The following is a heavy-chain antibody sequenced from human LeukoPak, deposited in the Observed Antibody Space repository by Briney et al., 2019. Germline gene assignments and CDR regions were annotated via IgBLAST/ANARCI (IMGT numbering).Heavy chain of an antibody. D-gene: IGHD3-10*01. CDR2: ISHGGQT. V-gene: IGHV4-59*11. J-gene: IGHJ4*02. Sequence: SEILSLTCTVSGGSMSSHYWSWVRQPPGKALEWIGYISHGGQTFSNPSLSSRVTISVDTSNNQFSLKLTSVTAADTAVYFCARDTYYTSGTYYIDYFDSWGQGALVTVSS. CDR1: GGSMSSHY. CDR3: ARDTYYTSGTYYIDYFDS.